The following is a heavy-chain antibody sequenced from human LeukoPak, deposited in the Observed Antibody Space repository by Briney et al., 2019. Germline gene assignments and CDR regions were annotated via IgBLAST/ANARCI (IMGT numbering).Heavy chain of an antibody. CDR1: GGSISSYY. V-gene: IGHV4-59*08. CDR2: IYYSGST. D-gene: IGHD3-3*01. CDR3: ARLANYDFWRGPYPHNAFDI. Sequence: PSETLSLTCTVSGGSISSYYWRCIRQPPGKGLEWIGYIYYSGSTNYNPSLKSRVTISVDTSKNQFSLKVTSVTAADTAVFYCARLANYDFWRGPYPHNAFDIWGQGTMVTVSS. J-gene: IGHJ3*02.